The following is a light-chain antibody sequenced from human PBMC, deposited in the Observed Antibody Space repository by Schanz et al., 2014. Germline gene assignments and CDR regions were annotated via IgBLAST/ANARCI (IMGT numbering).Light chain of an antibody. CDR2: QVN. CDR1: SSDVGGYNY. J-gene: IGLJ2*01. CDR3: SSYKRGNTLL. V-gene: IGLV2-14*01. Sequence: QSALTQPASVSGSPGQSITISCTGTSSDVGGYNYVSWYQQHPGKAPKLMIFQVNSRPSGVPDRFSGSKSGNTASLTISGLQAEDEADYYCSSYKRGNTLLFGGGTKLTVL.